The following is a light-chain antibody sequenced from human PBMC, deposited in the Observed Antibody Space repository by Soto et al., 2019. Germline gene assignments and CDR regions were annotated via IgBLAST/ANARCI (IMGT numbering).Light chain of an antibody. CDR1: QSISTY. V-gene: IGKV1-5*03. CDR3: QQDNNWPRT. CDR2: KAS. J-gene: IGKJ1*01. Sequence: DVRMTQSASALSSSVGDRVAMTCRASQSISTYLAWYQQKPGKAPKLLIYKASSLESGVPSRFSGSGSGADFTLTIISLQSEDFAVYYCQQDNNWPRTFGQGTKVDIK.